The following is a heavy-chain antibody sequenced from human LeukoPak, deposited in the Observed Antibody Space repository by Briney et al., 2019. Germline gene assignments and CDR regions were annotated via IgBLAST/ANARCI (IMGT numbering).Heavy chain of an antibody. CDR1: GGSISSYY. CDR3: AKGRGYSNGWGSYYYGMDV. J-gene: IGHJ6*02. CDR2: INQSGST. Sequence: SETLSLTCTVSGGSISSYYWSWIRQPPGKGLEWIGEINQSGSTNHSPSLKSRVTISLDTSKNQFSLKLSSVTAADTAVYYCAKGRGYSNGWGSYYYGMDVWGQGTTVAVS. D-gene: IGHD6-19*01. V-gene: IGHV4-34*01.